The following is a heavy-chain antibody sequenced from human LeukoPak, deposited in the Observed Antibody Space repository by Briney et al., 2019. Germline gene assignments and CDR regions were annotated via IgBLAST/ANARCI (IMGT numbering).Heavy chain of an antibody. Sequence: VGSLRLSCAASGFTFSSYGMRWVRQAPGKGLEWGAVISYDGSNKYYADSVKGRFTISRDNSKNTLYLQMNSLRAEDTAVYYCAKVGCSSTSCYPGIQDGMDVWGQGTTVPVSS. CDR1: GFTFSSYG. J-gene: IGHJ6*02. CDR2: ISYDGSNK. D-gene: IGHD2-2*01. V-gene: IGHV3-30*18. CDR3: AKVGCSSTSCYPGIQDGMDV.